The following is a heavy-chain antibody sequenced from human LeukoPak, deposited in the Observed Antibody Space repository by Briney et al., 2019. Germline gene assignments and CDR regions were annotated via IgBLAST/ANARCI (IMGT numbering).Heavy chain of an antibody. D-gene: IGHD6-6*01. V-gene: IGHV3-74*01. J-gene: IGHJ4*02. CDR3: ARILLAARPSFPDY. CDR1: GFTFNDYW. Sequence: GGSLRLSCAASGFTFNDYWMHWVRQAPGKGLVWVSRINSDGSITSYADSVKGRFTISRNNAKNMLYLQMNSLRVADTAVYYCARILLAARPSFPDYWGQGTLVTVSS. CDR2: INSDGSIT.